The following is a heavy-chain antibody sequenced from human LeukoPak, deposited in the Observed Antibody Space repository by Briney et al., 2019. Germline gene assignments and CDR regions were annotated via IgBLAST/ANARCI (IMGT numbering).Heavy chain of an antibody. D-gene: IGHD3-9*01. J-gene: IGHJ5*02. V-gene: IGHV1-69*05. CDR3: ARDVAYNDNSPPSRFNWFDP. CDR1: GGTFSSYA. CDR2: IIPIFGTA. Sequence: SVKVSCKASGGTFSSYAISWVRQAPGQGLEWMGRIIPIFGTANYAQKFQGRVTITTDESTSTAYMELSSLRSEDTAVYYCARDVAYNDNSPPSRFNWFDPWGQGTLVTVSS.